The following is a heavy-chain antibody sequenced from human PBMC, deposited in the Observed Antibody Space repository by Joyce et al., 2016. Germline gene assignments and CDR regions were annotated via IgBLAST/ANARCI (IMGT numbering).Heavy chain of an antibody. CDR1: GFPFENYN. J-gene: IGHJ2*01. Sequence: EEQLVESGGNLVEPGGSLRISCEASGFPFENYNMGWVRQPPGKRLEWVAYLSRSSATIYFADSLRDRFSISRDNDKKSLYLYMHSLRDEDTALYFCTRQYCSGGNCFWYFDLWGRGTRVTVSS. CDR2: LSRSSATI. CDR3: TRQYCSGGNCFWYFDL. D-gene: IGHD2-15*01. V-gene: IGHV3-48*02.